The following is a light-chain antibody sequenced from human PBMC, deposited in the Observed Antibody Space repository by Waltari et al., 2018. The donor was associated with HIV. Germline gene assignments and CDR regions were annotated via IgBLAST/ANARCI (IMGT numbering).Light chain of an antibody. J-gene: IGKJ3*01. CDR2: ASS. CDR3: QKYNSPPFT. V-gene: IGKV1-27*01. CDR1: QGISSS. Sequence: DIQMTQFPSSLSASVGDRVTITCRASQGISSSLAWYQHQPGKVPKLLISASSALQSGVPSRLSGSGSGTEFTLTISSLQPEDVATYYCQKYNSPPFTFGPGTKVDIK.